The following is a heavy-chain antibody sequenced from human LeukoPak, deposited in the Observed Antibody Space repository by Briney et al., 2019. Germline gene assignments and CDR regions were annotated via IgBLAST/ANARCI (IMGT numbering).Heavy chain of an antibody. J-gene: IGHJ3*02. CDR2: INSDGSST. Sequence: PGGSLRLSCAASGFAFSSYWMDWVRQAPGQGLVWVSHINSDGSSTHYADSVKGRFTISRDNVKNTLYLQMNSLRGEDTVVYYCARDSERSSSFAFDIWGQGTMVTASS. CDR3: ARDSERSSSFAFDI. CDR1: GFAFSSYW. V-gene: IGHV3-74*01. D-gene: IGHD3-3*02.